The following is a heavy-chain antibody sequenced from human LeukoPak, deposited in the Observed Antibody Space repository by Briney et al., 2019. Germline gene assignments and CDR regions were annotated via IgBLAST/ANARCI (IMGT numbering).Heavy chain of an antibody. CDR3: ARGRGYGPFYYYYMDV. J-gene: IGHJ6*03. Sequence: SETLSLTCTVSGGSISSSSYYWGWIRQPPGKGLEWIGSIYYSGSTYYNPSLKSRVTISVDTSKNQFSLKLSSVTAADTAVYYCARGRGYGPFYYYYMDVWGKGTTVTVSS. D-gene: IGHD3-16*01. CDR2: IYYSGST. CDR1: GGSISSSSYY. V-gene: IGHV4-39*07.